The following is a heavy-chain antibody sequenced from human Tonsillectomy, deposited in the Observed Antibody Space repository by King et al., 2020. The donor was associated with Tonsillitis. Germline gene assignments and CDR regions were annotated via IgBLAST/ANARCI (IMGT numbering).Heavy chain of an antibody. J-gene: IGHJ6*03. CDR1: GYTFTGYY. D-gene: IGHD4-17*01. V-gene: IGHV1-2*02. Sequence: VQLVESGAEVKKPGASVRVSCKASGYTFTGYYIHWVRQAPGQGLEWMGWTNLDSGGTNYAQKLQGRVTMTRDTAISTAYMELSRLNSDDTAVYYCASSFSNDYGNLWYYFYYMDVWGNGTTVTVPS. CDR3: ASSFSNDYGNLWYYFYYMDV. CDR2: TNLDSGGT.